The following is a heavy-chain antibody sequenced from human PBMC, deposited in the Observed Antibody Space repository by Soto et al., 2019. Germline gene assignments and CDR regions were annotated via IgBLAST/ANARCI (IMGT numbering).Heavy chain of an antibody. CDR2: IIPMFGMT. CDR1: GGTFSTYA. J-gene: IGHJ3*02. CDR3: AREPSRYCAGDCYLSVFDI. D-gene: IGHD2-21*02. Sequence: QVQLVQSGAEVKKPGSSVKVSCKASGGTFSTYAISWMRQAPGQGLEWMGGIIPMFGMTNYAQNFQGRVTITADESTSTAYMEMRNLRSDDTAVYYCAREPSRYCAGDCYLSVFDIWGQGTQVTVPS. V-gene: IGHV1-69*01.